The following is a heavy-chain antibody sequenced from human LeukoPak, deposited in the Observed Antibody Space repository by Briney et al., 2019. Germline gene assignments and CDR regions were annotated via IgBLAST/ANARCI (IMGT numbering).Heavy chain of an antibody. CDR2: IHPRKGDT. CDR1: GYSFTAFY. V-gene: IGHV1-2*02. D-gene: IGHD3-10*01. Sequence: ASVKVSCKASGYSFTAFYIHWVRQAPGQGLEWMGWIHPRKGDTQYAQKFQDRVTMTRDTSTRTAYMDLSSLGSDDTAVYYCARDGDYGTGSYYRGCYDCWGQGILATVSS. J-gene: IGHJ4*02. CDR3: ARDGDYGTGSYYRGCYDC.